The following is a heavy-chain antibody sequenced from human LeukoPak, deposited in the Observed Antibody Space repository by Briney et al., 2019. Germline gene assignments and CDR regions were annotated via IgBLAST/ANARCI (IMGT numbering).Heavy chain of an antibody. V-gene: IGHV1-69*05. Sequence: ASVKVSCKASGGTFSSYAISWVRRAPGQGLEWMGGIIPIFGTANYAQKFQGRVTITTDESTSTAYMELSSLRSEDTAVCYCARDYKPPAYYYDSSGYSPRGWFDPWGQGTLVTVSS. CDR1: GGTFSSYA. D-gene: IGHD3-22*01. CDR2: IIPIFGTA. J-gene: IGHJ5*02. CDR3: ARDYKPPAYYYDSSGYSPRGWFDP.